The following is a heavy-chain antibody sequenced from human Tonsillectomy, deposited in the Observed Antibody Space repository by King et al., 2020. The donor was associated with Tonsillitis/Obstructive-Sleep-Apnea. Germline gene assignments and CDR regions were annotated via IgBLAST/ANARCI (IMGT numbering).Heavy chain of an antibody. D-gene: IGHD3-16*02. CDR1: GFTFSSYA. J-gene: IGHJ4*02. CDR2: IGDTGIRT. V-gene: IGHV3-23*04. CDR3: ETDWGSYRQGGY. Sequence: VQLVESGGGLIQPGGSLRLSCVASGFTFSSYAMSWVRQAPGKGLEWVSTIGDTGIRTYYADSVKGRFTISRDSSNKTLYLQMDSLRVEDTAVYYCETDWGSYRQGGYWGQGTLVTVSS.